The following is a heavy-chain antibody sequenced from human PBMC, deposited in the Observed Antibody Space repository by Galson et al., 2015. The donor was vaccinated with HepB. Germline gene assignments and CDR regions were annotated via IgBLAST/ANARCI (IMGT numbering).Heavy chain of an antibody. CDR1: GGTFSSYA. CDR3: ARARITMIVGDGY. Sequence: SVKVSCKASGGTFSSYAISWVRQAPGQGLEWMGGIIPIFGTANYAQKFQGRVTITADESTSTAYMELSRLRSDDTAVYYCARARITMIVGDGYWGQGTLVTVSS. V-gene: IGHV1-69*13. D-gene: IGHD3-22*01. CDR2: IIPIFGTA. J-gene: IGHJ4*02.